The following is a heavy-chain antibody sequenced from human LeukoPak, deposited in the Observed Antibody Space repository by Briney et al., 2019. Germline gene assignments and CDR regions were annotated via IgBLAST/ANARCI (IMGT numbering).Heavy chain of an antibody. D-gene: IGHD6-6*01. CDR1: GYTFTSYS. CDR3: ARGYIAARLYYYYYMDV. V-gene: IGHV1-46*01. J-gene: IGHJ6*03. CDR2: INPSGGST. Sequence: GASVKVSCKASGYTFTSYSIYWVRQAPGQGLEWMGIINPSGGSTSYAQKFQGRVTITRNTSISTAYMELSSLRSEDTAVYYCARGYIAARLYYYYYMDVWGKGTTVTVSS.